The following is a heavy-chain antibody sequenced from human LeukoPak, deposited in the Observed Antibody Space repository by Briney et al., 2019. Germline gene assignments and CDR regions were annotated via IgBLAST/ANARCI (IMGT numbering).Heavy chain of an antibody. CDR3: ARDDVGALDY. J-gene: IGHJ4*02. D-gene: IGHD3-10*01. V-gene: IGHV3-7*01. CDR1: GFTFRNYW. CDR2: ITQDGRTK. Sequence: GGSLRLSCVASGFTFRNYWMAWVRQAPGKGPEWVANITQDGRTKQYVDSVKGLFTISRDNAKNSLYLQMNSLRVEDTAVYYCARDDVGALDYWGQGILVTVSS.